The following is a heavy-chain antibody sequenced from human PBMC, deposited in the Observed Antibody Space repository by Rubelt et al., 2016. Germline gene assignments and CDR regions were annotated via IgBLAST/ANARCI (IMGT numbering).Heavy chain of an antibody. Sequence: GKGLEWVTVISYAGSNKYYADSVKGRFTISRDNSKNTLYLQMNSLRAEDTTMYYCAKDRSVSGRGGLDYWGQGTLVTVSS. CDR2: ISYAGSNK. J-gene: IGHJ4*02. V-gene: IGHV3-30*18. CDR3: AKDRSVSGRGGLDY. D-gene: IGHD6-19*01.